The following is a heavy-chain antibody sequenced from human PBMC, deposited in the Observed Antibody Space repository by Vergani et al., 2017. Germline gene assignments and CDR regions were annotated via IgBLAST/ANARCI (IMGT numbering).Heavy chain of an antibody. Sequence: EKQLVQSGSETKKPGESLKISCQAFGYIFSNFWIGWVRQRPGRGLEWRGIIYPGDTEVTSNPTCRGQVIFSVDTTVNAASLQWRSLQASDTATYFCASGGHGSENGGALQLWGQGTNITVSS. CDR3: ASGGHGSENGGALQL. CDR2: IYPGDTEV. V-gene: IGHV5-51*01. CDR1: GYIFSNFW. D-gene: IGHD3-10*01. J-gene: IGHJ3*01.